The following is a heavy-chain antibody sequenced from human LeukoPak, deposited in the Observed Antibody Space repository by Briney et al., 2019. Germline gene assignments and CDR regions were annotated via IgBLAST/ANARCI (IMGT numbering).Heavy chain of an antibody. V-gene: IGHV1-8*01. CDR3: ARDFFSSTYDY. CDR1: GYTFSSYD. CDR2: MNPNSGNT. J-gene: IGHJ4*02. D-gene: IGHD2-2*01. Sequence: ASVKVSCKASGYTFSSYDINWVRQATGQGLEWMGWMNPNSGNTGYAQKFQGRATMTRDTSISTAYMELSRLRSDDTAVYYCARDFFSSTYDYWGQGTLVTVSS.